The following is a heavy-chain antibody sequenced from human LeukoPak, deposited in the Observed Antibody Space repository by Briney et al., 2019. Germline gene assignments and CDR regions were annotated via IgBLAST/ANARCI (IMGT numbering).Heavy chain of an antibody. Sequence: ASVKVSCKASGGTFSSYAISWVRQAPGQGLEWMGGIIPIFGTANYAQKFQGRVTITADESTSTAYMGLSSLRSEDTAVYYCARGGTDSSGWLNYYYGMDVWGKGTTVTVSS. CDR2: IIPIFGTA. CDR3: ARGGTDSSGWLNYYYGMDV. J-gene: IGHJ6*04. CDR1: GGTFSSYA. D-gene: IGHD6-19*01. V-gene: IGHV1-69*13.